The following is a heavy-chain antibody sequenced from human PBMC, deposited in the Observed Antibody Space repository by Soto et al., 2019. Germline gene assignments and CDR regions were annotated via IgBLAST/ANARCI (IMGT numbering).Heavy chain of an antibody. J-gene: IGHJ6*02. CDR3: ASPGYSSSWGSRMDV. V-gene: IGHV5-10-1*01. D-gene: IGHD6-13*01. CDR1: GYTFTSYW. CDR2: IDPSDSYT. Sequence: GESLKLSCEGSGYTFTSYWINWVRQMPGKGLEWMGGIDPSDSYTNYSPSFQGHVTTSADKSISTAYLQWSSLKAADTAMYYCASPGYSSSWGSRMDVWGQGTTVTVSS.